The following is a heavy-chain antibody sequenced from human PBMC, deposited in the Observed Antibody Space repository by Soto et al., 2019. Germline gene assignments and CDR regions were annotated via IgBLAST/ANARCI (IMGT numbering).Heavy chain of an antibody. J-gene: IGHJ5*02. CDR1: GYTFTSYA. V-gene: IGHV1-3*01. D-gene: IGHD6-13*01. CDR3: ARGTLAAAGTDWFDP. Sequence: ASVKVSCKASGYTFTSYAMHWVRQAPGQRLEWMGWINAGNGNTKYSQKFQGRVTITRDTSASTAYMELSSLRSEDTAVYYCARGTLAAAGTDWFDPWGQGTLVTVSS. CDR2: INAGNGNT.